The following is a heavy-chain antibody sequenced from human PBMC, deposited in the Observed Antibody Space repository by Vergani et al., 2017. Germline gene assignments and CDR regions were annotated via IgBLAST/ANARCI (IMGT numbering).Heavy chain of an antibody. J-gene: IGHJ6*02. Sequence: QVQLQESGPGLVRPSETLSLPCTVSGGSLSGYYWNWIRQTPGEGLEWIGYVEDSGYFNYNPSLKTRVSMSSDTSNNQFSLMLSSVTVADTAVYYCATPQTVTTGGMEVWGQGTTVIVSS. CDR3: ATPQTVTTGGMEV. CDR1: GGSLSGYY. V-gene: IGHV4-59*01. D-gene: IGHD4-17*01. CDR2: VEDSGYF.